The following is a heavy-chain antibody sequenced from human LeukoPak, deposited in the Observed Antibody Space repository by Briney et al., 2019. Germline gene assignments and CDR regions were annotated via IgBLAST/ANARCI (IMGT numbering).Heavy chain of an antibody. V-gene: IGHV4-61*08. Sequence: SETPSLTCTVSGDPISSYSDYKWTWIRQPPGKRLEWIGYIYYSGSTNYNPSLRSRVTISVDTSKNQFSLKLTSVTAADTAVYYCAREYGAFDYWSQGTLVTVSS. CDR3: AREYGAFDY. J-gene: IGHJ4*02. CDR1: GDPISSYSDY. CDR2: IYYSGST. D-gene: IGHD4/OR15-4a*01.